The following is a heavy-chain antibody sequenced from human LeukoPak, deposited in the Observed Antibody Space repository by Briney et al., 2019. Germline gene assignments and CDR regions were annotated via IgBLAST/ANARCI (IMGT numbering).Heavy chain of an antibody. CDR1: GFTFSSYG. CDR3: AKAVPVTNAY. J-gene: IGHJ4*02. Sequence: TGGSLRLSWAASGFTFSSYGMHWVRQAPGRGLEWVAVISYDGSNKYYADSVKGRFTISRDHSKNTLYLQMNSLRAEDTAVYYCAKAVPVTNAYWGQGTLVTVSS. D-gene: IGHD4-17*01. CDR2: ISYDGSNK. V-gene: IGHV3-30*18.